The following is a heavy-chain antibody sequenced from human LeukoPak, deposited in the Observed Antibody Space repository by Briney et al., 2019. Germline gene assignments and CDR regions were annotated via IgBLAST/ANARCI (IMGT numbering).Heavy chain of an antibody. CDR3: ARDSIAAPYYYYYMDV. J-gene: IGHJ6*03. CDR2: ISSNGGST. CDR1: GFTFSSYA. V-gene: IGHV3-64*01. D-gene: IGHD2-15*01. Sequence: GGSLRLSCAASGFTFSSYAMHWVRQAPGKGLEYVSAISSNGGSTYYANSVKGRFTISRDNSKNTLYLQMGSLRAEDMAVYYCARDSIAAPYYYYYMDVWGKGTTVTVSS.